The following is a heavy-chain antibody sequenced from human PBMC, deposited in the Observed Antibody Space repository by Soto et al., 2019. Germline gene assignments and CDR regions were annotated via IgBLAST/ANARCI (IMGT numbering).Heavy chain of an antibody. V-gene: IGHV3-9*01. J-gene: IGHJ1*01. D-gene: IGHD3-16*01. CDR3: AKDVDRLGELWGYFQS. CDR2: INWNGVNK. CDR1: GFMFEDFA. Sequence: GGSLRLSCTVSGFMFEDFAMHWVRQAPGQGLEWVSGINWNGVNKGYAESVLGRFTISRDNAKKSLYLDMNYLRPEDTALYLCAKDVDRLGELWGYFQSWGQGTMLTVSS.